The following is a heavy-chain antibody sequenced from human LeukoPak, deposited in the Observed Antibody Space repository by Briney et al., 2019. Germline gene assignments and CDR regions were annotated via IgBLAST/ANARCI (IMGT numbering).Heavy chain of an antibody. D-gene: IGHD5-24*01. V-gene: IGHV3-23*01. CDR2: ISGSGGST. Sequence: PGGSLRLSCAASGFTFSSYAMHWVRQAPGKGLEWVSGISGSGGSTYYADSVKGRFTISRDNSKNTLYLQMNSLRAEDTAVYYCAKQHIREPLSYFDYWGQGTLVTVSS. CDR3: AKQHIREPLSYFDY. CDR1: GFTFSSYA. J-gene: IGHJ4*02.